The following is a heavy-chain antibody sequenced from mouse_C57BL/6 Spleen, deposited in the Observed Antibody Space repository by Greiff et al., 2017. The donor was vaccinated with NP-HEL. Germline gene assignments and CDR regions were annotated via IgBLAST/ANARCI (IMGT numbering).Heavy chain of an antibody. CDR3: TTEYYGSKGYWYFDV. CDR1: GFNIKDYY. V-gene: IGHV14-1*01. CDR2: IDPEDGDT. Sequence: VQLQQSGAELVRPGASVKLSRTASGFNIKDYYMHWVKQRPEQGLEWIGRIDPEDGDTEYAPKFQGKATMTADTSSNTAYLQLSSLTSEDTAVYYGTTEYYGSKGYWYFDVWGTGTTVTVSS. J-gene: IGHJ1*03. D-gene: IGHD1-1*01.